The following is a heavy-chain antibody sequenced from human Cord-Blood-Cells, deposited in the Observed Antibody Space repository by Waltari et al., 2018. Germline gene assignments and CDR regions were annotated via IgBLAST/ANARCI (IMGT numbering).Heavy chain of an antibody. CDR2: IYYSGST. J-gene: IGHJ4*02. CDR1: GGSISRSSYY. V-gene: IGHV4-39*01. Sequence: QLQLQESGPGLVQPSANLSLTCTVPGGSISRSSYYWGWIRQPPGKGLEWIGSIYYSGSTYYNPSLKSRVTISVDTSKNQFSLKLSSVTAADTAVYYCANIDYWGQGTLVTVSS. CDR3: ANIDY.